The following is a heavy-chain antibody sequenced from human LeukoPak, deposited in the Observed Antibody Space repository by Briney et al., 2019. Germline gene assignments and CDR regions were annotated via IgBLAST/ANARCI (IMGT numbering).Heavy chain of an antibody. CDR2: ISAYNGNT. V-gene: IGHV1-18*01. CDR1: GYTFTSYG. CDR3: ARDPIIVVVPAAIGGYYYYGMDV. D-gene: IGHD2-2*01. J-gene: IGHJ6*02. Sequence: ASVKVSCKASGYTFTSYGISWVRQAPGQGLEWMGWISAYNGNTNYAQKLQGRVTMTTDTSTSTAYMELRSLRSDDTAVYYCARDPIIVVVPAAIGGYYYYGMDVWGQGTTVTVSS.